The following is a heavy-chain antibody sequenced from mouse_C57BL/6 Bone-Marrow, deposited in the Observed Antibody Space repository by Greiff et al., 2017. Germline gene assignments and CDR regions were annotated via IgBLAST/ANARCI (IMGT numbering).Heavy chain of an antibody. D-gene: IGHD1-1*01. J-gene: IGHJ4*01. Sequence: EVQGVESGAELVRPGASVKLSCTASGFNIKDYYMHWVKQRPEQGLEWIGRIDPEDGDTEYAPKFQGKATMTADTSSNTAYLQLSSLTSEDTAVYYCTTYYYGSSYYYAMDYWGQGTSVTVSS. V-gene: IGHV14-1*01. CDR2: IDPEDGDT. CDR3: TTYYYGSSYYYAMDY. CDR1: GFNIKDYY.